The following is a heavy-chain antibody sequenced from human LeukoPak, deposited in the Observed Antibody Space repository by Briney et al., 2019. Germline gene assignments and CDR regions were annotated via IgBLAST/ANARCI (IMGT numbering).Heavy chain of an antibody. D-gene: IGHD3-22*01. CDR1: GGSISSGSYY. V-gene: IGHV4-61*02. CDR3: AREGYYYDSSGYYASLFDY. Sequence: SETLSLTCTVSGGSISSGSYYWGWIRQPAGKGLEWIGRIYTSGSTNYNPSLKSRVTISVDTSKNQFSLKLSSVTAADTAVYYCAREGYYYDSSGYYASLFDYWGQGTLVTVSS. CDR2: IYTSGST. J-gene: IGHJ4*02.